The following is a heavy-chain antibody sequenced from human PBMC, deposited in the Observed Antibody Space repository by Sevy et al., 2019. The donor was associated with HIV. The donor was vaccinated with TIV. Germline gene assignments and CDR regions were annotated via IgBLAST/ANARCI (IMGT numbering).Heavy chain of an antibody. CDR2: ISHDGINE. J-gene: IGHJ6*02. Sequence: GGSLRLSCTGSGFSFSYYGIHWVRQAPGKGLDWVALISHDGINEYYADSVMGRFTISRDNSKNTVYLEMNRLRNEDTAIYFCANAYSGSYSHSYLYALDVWGQGTTVIVSS. V-gene: IGHV3-30*18. D-gene: IGHD1-26*01. CDR1: GFSFSYYG. CDR3: ANAYSGSYSHSYLYALDV.